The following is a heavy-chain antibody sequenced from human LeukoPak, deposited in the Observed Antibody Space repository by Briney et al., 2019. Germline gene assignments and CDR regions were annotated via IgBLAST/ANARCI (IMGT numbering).Heavy chain of an antibody. CDR1: GGSISSSSYY. CDR2: IYTSGST. D-gene: IGHD1-26*01. Sequence: PSETLSLTCTVSGGSISSSSYYWGWIRQPAGKGLEWIGRIYTSGSTNYNPSLKSRVTISVDTSKNQFSLKLSSVTAADTAVYYCARDEGVGAWAFDYWGQGTLVTVSS. CDR3: ARDEGVGAWAFDY. J-gene: IGHJ4*02. V-gene: IGHV4-61*02.